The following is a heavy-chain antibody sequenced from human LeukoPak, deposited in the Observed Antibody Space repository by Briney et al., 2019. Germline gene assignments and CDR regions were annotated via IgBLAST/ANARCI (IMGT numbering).Heavy chain of an antibody. D-gene: IGHD4-17*01. CDR1: GYTFTSYD. J-gene: IGHJ5*02. CDR3: ARGRRSTVKFGP. V-gene: IGHV1-8*01. Sequence: ASVKVSCKASGYTFTSYDINWVRQATGQGLEWMGWMNPNSGNTGYAQKFQGRVTMTRNTSISTAYMELSSLRSEDTAVYYCARGRRSTVKFGPWGQGTLVTVSS. CDR2: MNPNSGNT.